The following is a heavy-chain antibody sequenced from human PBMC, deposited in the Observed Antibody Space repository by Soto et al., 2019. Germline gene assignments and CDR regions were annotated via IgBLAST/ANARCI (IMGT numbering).Heavy chain of an antibody. V-gene: IGHV4-31*03. CDR2: RYYSEST. CDR3: ARTKCSGGSCYSWSLDY. J-gene: IGHJ4*02. CDR1: GGSITTGGYY. D-gene: IGHD2-15*01. Sequence: SETLSLTCTVSGGSITTGGYYWSWIRQLPGKGLEWIGHRYYSESTYYNPSLKSRVSISLDTSKSQFSLKLSFVTAADTAMYYCARTKCSGGSCYSWSLDYWGQGTPVTVPQ.